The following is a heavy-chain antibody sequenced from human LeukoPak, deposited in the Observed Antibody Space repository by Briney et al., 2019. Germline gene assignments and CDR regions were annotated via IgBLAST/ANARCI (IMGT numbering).Heavy chain of an antibody. J-gene: IGHJ4*02. V-gene: IGHV3-30*02. Sequence: PGGSLRLSCAASGFTFSSYGMHWVRQAPGKGLEWVAFIRYDGSNKYYADSVKGRFTISRDNSKNTLYLQMNSLRAEDTTVYYCAKWVPGLYDSSGYYSPYFDYWGQGTLVTVSS. CDR3: AKWVPGLYDSSGYYSPYFDY. D-gene: IGHD3-22*01. CDR2: IRYDGSNK. CDR1: GFTFSSYG.